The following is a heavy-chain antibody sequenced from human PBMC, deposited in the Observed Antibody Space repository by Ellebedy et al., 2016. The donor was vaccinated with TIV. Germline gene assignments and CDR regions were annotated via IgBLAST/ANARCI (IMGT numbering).Heavy chain of an antibody. CDR2: INGYST. Sequence: GESLKISCEASGFTFSNYAMCRVRQAPGMGLEWVSTINGYSTYYADSVRGRLTISRDNSRNTLYLQINSLRAEDTAVYYCARSGELDSWGQGTLVTVSS. CDR1: GFTFSNYA. V-gene: IGHV3-23*01. CDR3: ARSGELDS. D-gene: IGHD1-26*01. J-gene: IGHJ4*02.